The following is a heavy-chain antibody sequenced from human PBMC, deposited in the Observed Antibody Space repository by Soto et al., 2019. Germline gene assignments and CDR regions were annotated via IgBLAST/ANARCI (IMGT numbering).Heavy chain of an antibody. V-gene: IGHV1-8*01. D-gene: IGHD6-6*01. CDR1: GYTFTSYD. J-gene: IGHJ6*03. Sequence: ASVKVSCKASGYTFTSYDINWVRQATGQGLEWMGWMNPNSGNTGYAQKFQGRVTMTRNTSISTAYMELSSLRSEDTAVYYCARGWNSSPYYYYYYYMDVWGKGTTVTVSS. CDR2: MNPNSGNT. CDR3: ARGWNSSPYYYYYYYMDV.